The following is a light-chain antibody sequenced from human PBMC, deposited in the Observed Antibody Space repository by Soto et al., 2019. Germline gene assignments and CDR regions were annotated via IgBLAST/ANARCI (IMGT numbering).Light chain of an antibody. J-gene: IGKJ1*01. Sequence: DIHMTQSPSSLSASVGYRVTITCRASQGIRNDLGWYQQKQGKAPKRLIYAASSLQSGVPSRFSGSGYGTDFNLTISSLQPEDFATYYCQQSYSTSWTFGQGTKVDIK. CDR3: QQSYSTSWT. V-gene: IGKV1-39*01. CDR1: QGIRND. CDR2: AAS.